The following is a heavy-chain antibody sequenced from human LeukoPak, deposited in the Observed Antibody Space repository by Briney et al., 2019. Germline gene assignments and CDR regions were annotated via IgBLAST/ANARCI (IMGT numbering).Heavy chain of an antibody. CDR3: AKDQEWYCSSSSCYGLDY. CDR1: GFTFSSYG. Sequence: GGSLRLSCAASGFTFSSYGMHWVRQAPGKGLEWVAFIRYDGSNKYYADSVKGRFTISRDNSKTTLSLQMNSLRAEDTAVYYCAKDQEWYCSSSSCYGLDYWGQGTLVTVSS. J-gene: IGHJ4*02. V-gene: IGHV3-30*02. D-gene: IGHD2-2*01. CDR2: IRYDGSNK.